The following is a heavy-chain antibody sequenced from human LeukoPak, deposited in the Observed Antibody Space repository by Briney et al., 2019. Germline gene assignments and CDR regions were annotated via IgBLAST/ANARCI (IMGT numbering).Heavy chain of an antibody. J-gene: IGHJ3*02. CDR3: AKSYDTSGRRAFDI. CDR1: GFTLGGMA. Sequence: GGPLRPSFAAPGFTLGGMARGGVGRPQGRGWGWSSAISVDGSHTYYADSVKGRFTISRDNSKNTLYLQMNSLRAEDTAVYYCAKSYDTSGRRAFDIWGQGTMVTVSS. V-gene: IGHV3-23*01. CDR2: ISVDGSHT. D-gene: IGHD3-22*01.